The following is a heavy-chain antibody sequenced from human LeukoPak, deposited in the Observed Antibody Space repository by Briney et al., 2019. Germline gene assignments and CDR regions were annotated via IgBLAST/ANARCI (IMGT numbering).Heavy chain of an antibody. Sequence: GGSLRLSCAASGFTFSTYAMAWVRQSPGKGLEWASTICGSNNSTYYADSVKGRFTISRDNSKNTLYLQMNSLRAEDTAVYYCAKGRSGSCYSASDYWGQGALVTVSS. V-gene: IGHV3-23*01. CDR2: ICGSNNST. CDR1: GFTFSTYA. D-gene: IGHD2-15*01. CDR3: AKGRSGSCYSASDY. J-gene: IGHJ4*02.